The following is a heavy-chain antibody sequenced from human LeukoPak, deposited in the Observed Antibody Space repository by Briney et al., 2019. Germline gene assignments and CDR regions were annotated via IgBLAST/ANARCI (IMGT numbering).Heavy chain of an antibody. J-gene: IGHJ6*03. CDR1: GGTFSSYA. Sequence: SVKVSCKASGGTFSSYAISWVRQAPGQGLEWMGGIIPIFGTANYAQKFQGRVTITADESTSTAYMELSSLRSEDTAVYYCARDSMVRGGIGPIYYMDVWGKGTTVTISS. CDR2: IIPIFGTA. CDR3: ARDSMVRGGIGPIYYMDV. D-gene: IGHD3-10*01. V-gene: IGHV1-69*13.